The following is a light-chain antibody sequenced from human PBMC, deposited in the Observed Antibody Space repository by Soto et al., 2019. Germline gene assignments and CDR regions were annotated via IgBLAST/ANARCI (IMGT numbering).Light chain of an antibody. CDR3: QQSET. CDR2: DAS. Sequence: DIQMTQSPSTLSSSVGDRVTITCRASQSISSWLAWYQQKPGKAPKLLIYDASSLESGVPSRCSGSGSGTEFTLTISSLQPDDFATYYCQQSETFGQGTKVEIK. V-gene: IGKV1-5*01. CDR1: QSISSW. J-gene: IGKJ1*01.